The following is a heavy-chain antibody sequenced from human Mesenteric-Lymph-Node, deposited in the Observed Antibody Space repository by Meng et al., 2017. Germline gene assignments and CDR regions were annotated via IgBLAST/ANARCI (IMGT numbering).Heavy chain of an antibody. CDR1: GFTVSTNY. Sequence: EVQLVESGGGLVQPGGSLRLSCTASGFTVSTNYINWVRRAPGKGLEWVSVIYTTGSTFYVDSVKGRFTISRDNSENTVSLQMNSLREEDTGVYYCATMEWFQFPPYWGQGTLVTVSS. J-gene: IGHJ4*02. V-gene: IGHV3-66*02. CDR2: IYTTGST. CDR3: ATMEWFQFPPY. D-gene: IGHD3-3*01.